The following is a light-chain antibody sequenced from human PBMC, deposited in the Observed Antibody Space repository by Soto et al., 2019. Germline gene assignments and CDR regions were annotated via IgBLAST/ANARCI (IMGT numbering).Light chain of an antibody. Sequence: EIVLTQSPGTLALSPGERATLSCRASQSVSSSYLAWYQQKPGQAPRLLIYATSNRATGIPDRFSGSGSGADFTLTISSLEPEDFAVYYCQQYGNSPVFTCGPGTKVDIK. V-gene: IGKV3-20*01. CDR2: ATS. CDR1: QSVSSSY. CDR3: QQYGNSPVFT. J-gene: IGKJ3*01.